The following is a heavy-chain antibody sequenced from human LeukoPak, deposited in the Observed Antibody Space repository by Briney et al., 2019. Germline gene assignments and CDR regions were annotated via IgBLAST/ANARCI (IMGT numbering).Heavy chain of an antibody. CDR2: IHTSGST. V-gene: IGHV4-4*07. D-gene: IGHD3-9*01. J-gene: IGHJ4*02. CDR3: ARVGNYDILTGYLDY. CDR1: GGSISSYY. Sequence: SETLSLTCTVSGGSISSYYWSWIRQPAGKGLEWIGRIHTSGSTNYNPSLKSRVTMSVDTSKNQFSLKLSSVTAADTAVYYCARVGNYDILTGYLDYWGQGTLVTVSS.